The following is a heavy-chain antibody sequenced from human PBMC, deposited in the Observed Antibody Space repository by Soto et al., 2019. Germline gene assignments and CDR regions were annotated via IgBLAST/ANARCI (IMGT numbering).Heavy chain of an antibody. CDR3: ARDQAPGYGSTYYYYGMDV. Sequence: GASVKVSCKASGGTFSSYAISWVRQAPGQRLDWMGGVMPIFGTANYAQKFQGRVTIIADKSTSTAYMELSSLRSEDTAVYYCARDQAPGYGSTYYYYGMDVWGQGTTVTVSS. CDR1: GGTFSSYA. CDR2: VMPIFGTA. V-gene: IGHV1-69*06. D-gene: IGHD6-19*01. J-gene: IGHJ6*02.